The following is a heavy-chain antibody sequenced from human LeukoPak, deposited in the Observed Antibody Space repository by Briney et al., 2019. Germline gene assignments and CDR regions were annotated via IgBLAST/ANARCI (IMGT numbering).Heavy chain of an antibody. J-gene: IGHJ2*01. V-gene: IGHV4-59*08. CDR3: ARLKLGAYFDL. Sequence: SETLSLTCTVSGRSTSSDYWSWIRQSPGKGLEWVGYVYNSGDTGKNRSLKSRVTILLDTSQNQCALKLTSVSAADTAVYYCARLKLGAYFDLWGRGTLVTVSS. CDR1: GRSTSSDY. CDR2: VYNSGDT. D-gene: IGHD3-16*01.